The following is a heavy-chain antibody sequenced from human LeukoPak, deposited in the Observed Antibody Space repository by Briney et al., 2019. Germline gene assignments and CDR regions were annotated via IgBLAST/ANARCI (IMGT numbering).Heavy chain of an antibody. V-gene: IGHV3-33*01. CDR2: IWYDGSNK. J-gene: IGHJ4*02. CDR1: GFTFSSYG. CDR3: ARDGGGKAGYFDY. Sequence: PGGSLRLSCAASGFTFSSYGMHWVRQAPGKGLEWVAVIWYDGSNKYYADSVKGRFTISRDNSKNTLYLQTNSLRAEDTAVYYCARDGGGKAGYFDYWGQGTLVTVSS. D-gene: IGHD4-23*01.